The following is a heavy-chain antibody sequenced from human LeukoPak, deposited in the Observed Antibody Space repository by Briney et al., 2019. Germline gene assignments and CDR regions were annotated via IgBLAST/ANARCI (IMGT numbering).Heavy chain of an antibody. J-gene: IGHJ4*02. CDR1: GVTFSTYE. CDR3: ARWDY. Sequence: GGSLRLSCAASGVTFSTYEMNWVRQAPGKGLEWVSYISSSGNSIYYADSVKGRFTISRDNAKNSLYLQMNSLRAEDTAVYYCARWDYWGQGTLVTVSS. V-gene: IGHV3-48*03. CDR2: ISSSGNSI.